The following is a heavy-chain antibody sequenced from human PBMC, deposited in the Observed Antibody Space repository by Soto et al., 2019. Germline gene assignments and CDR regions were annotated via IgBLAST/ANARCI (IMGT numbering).Heavy chain of an antibody. Sequence: GGPVKGSCKASGGTFSSYAISWVRQAPGQGVEWMGGVIPIFGKGNFAQKFQGRGTITPDESTSTDYMELRSLRYEDTAVYYCERDNVDTAMADYYYYGMDVWGQGPTVTVSS. CDR1: GGTFSSYA. V-gene: IGHV1-69*13. J-gene: IGHJ6*02. D-gene: IGHD5-18*01. CDR2: VIPIFGKG. CDR3: ERDNVDTAMADYYYYGMDV.